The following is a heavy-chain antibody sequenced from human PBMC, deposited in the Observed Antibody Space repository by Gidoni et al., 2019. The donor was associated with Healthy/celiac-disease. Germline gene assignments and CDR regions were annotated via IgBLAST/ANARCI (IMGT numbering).Heavy chain of an antibody. CDR3: AKDFWSGGWFDP. Sequence: EVQLLESGGGLVQPGGSLRLSCAASGLTFSSYAMGWVRQAPGKGLAWVSAISGSGGSTYYADSVKGRFTISRDNSKNTLYLQMNSLRAEDTAVYYCAKDFWSGGWFDPWGQGTLVTVSS. CDR2: ISGSGGST. V-gene: IGHV3-23*01. J-gene: IGHJ5*02. CDR1: GLTFSSYA. D-gene: IGHD3-3*01.